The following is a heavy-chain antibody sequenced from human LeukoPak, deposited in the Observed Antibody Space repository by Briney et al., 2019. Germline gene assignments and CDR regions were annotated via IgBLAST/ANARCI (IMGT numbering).Heavy chain of an antibody. V-gene: IGHV3-48*03. J-gene: IGHJ4*02. CDR2: ISSSGSTI. Sequence: GGSLRLSCAASGFTFSSYEMNWVRRAPGKGLEWVSYISSSGSTIYYADSVKGRFTISRDNAKNSLYLQMNSLRAEDTAVYYCARDHVSWELVVDYWGQGTLVTVSS. D-gene: IGHD1-26*01. CDR1: GFTFSSYE. CDR3: ARDHVSWELVVDY.